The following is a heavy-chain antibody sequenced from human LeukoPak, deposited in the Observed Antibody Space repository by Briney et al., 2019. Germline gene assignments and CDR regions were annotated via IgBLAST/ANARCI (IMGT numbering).Heavy chain of an antibody. Sequence: GGSLRLSCAASGFTFTNYAMHWVRQAPGKGLEYVSAISYNGGSTYYADSVKGRSTISRDNSKNTLYLQMGSLTAEDMGVYYCARKFAAQLAFVDVWGKGTTVTISS. CDR3: ARKFAAQLAFVDV. J-gene: IGHJ6*04. D-gene: IGHD3-3*02. CDR1: GFTFTNYA. CDR2: ISYNGGST. V-gene: IGHV3-64*02.